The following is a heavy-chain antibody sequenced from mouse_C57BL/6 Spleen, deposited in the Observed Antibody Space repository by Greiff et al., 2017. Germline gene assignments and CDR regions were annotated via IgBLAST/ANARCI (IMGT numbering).Heavy chain of an antibody. D-gene: IGHD2-1*01. CDR1: GYTFTSYW. V-gene: IGHV1-50*01. J-gene: IGHJ2*01. CDR2: IDPSDSYT. Sequence: QVQLQQSGAELVKPGASVKLSCKASGYTFTSYWMQWVKQRPGQGLEWIGEIDPSDSYTNYNQKFKGKATLTVDTSSSTAYMQLSSLTSEDSAVYYCARIYGNYDYFDYWGQGTTLTVSS. CDR3: ARIYGNYDYFDY.